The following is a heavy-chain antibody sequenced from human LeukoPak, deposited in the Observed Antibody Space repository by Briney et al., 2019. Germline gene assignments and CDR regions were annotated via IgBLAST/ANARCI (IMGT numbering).Heavy chain of an antibody. D-gene: IGHD2-2*01. Sequence: PAESMRLSCAAYGFTFSSYAMHWDRQAPGKGMEWVAVISYDGSNKYYADSVTGRFTISRDNSKNTLYVQMNSLRAEDTAVYYCAREKIVVVPAAYFDYWGQGTLVTVSS. J-gene: IGHJ4*02. V-gene: IGHV3-30*04. CDR3: AREKIVVVPAAYFDY. CDR2: ISYDGSNK. CDR1: GFTFSSYA.